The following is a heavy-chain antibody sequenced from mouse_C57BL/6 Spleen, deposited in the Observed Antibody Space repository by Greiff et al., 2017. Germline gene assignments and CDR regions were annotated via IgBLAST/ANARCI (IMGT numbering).Heavy chain of an antibody. J-gene: IGHJ2*01. CDR3: ARPYYGSSLYYFDY. V-gene: IGHV5-6*01. CDR2: ISSGGSYT. Sequence: EVHLVESGGDLVKPGGSLKLSCAASGFTFSSYGMSWVRQTPDKRLEWVATISSGGSYTYYPDSVKGRFTISRDNAKNTLYLQMSSLKSEDTAMYYCARPYYGSSLYYFDYWGQGTTLTVSS. D-gene: IGHD1-1*01. CDR1: GFTFSSYG.